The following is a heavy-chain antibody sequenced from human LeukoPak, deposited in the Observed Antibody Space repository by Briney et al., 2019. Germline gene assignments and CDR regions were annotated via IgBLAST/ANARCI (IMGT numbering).Heavy chain of an antibody. CDR3: ASGIAVAGYYYYMDV. D-gene: IGHD6-19*01. V-gene: IGHV1-8*03. Sequence: ASVKVSCKASGYAFTSYDINWVRQATGQGLEWMGWMNPNSGNTGYAQKFQGRVTITRNTSISTAYMELSSLRSEDTAVYYCASGIAVAGYYYYMDVWGKGTTVTISS. CDR2: MNPNSGNT. J-gene: IGHJ6*03. CDR1: GYAFTSYD.